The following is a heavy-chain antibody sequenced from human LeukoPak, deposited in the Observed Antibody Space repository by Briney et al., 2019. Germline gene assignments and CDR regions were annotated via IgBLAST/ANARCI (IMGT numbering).Heavy chain of an antibody. Sequence: GESLKISCKGSGYSFASYWIGWVRQTPGKGLEWMGIIYPDDSETRYSPSFQGQVTISADKSISTAYLQWSSLKASDTAIYYCARHSGNYFDYWGQGTLVTVSS. D-gene: IGHD1-26*01. CDR2: IYPDDSET. V-gene: IGHV5-51*01. J-gene: IGHJ4*02. CDR1: GYSFASYW. CDR3: ARHSGNYFDY.